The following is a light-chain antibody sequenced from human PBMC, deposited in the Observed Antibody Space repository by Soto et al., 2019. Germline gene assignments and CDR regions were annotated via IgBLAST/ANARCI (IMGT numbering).Light chain of an antibody. Sequence: DIQMTQSPSSLSASVGDRVTITCRASQGISNYLAWYQQKPGKVPKLLIYAASTLQSGVPSRFRGSGSGTDFTLTISSLQPEDVATYYCQKYNSASPWTVGQGTKVEIK. J-gene: IGKJ1*01. V-gene: IGKV1-27*01. CDR2: AAS. CDR1: QGISNY. CDR3: QKYNSASPWT.